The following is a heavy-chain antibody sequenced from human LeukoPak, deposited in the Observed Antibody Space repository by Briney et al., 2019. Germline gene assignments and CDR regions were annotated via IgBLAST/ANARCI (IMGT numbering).Heavy chain of an antibody. Sequence: ASVKVSCRASGYTFTSYYMHWVRQAPGQGLEWMGIINPSGGSTSYAQKFQGRVTMTRDTSTSTVYMELSSLRSEDTAVYYCARGGGGSLRPEGFDPWGQGTLVTVSS. CDR3: ARGGGGSLRPEGFDP. V-gene: IGHV1-46*01. CDR1: GYTFTSYY. J-gene: IGHJ5*02. CDR2: INPSGGST. D-gene: IGHD2-15*01.